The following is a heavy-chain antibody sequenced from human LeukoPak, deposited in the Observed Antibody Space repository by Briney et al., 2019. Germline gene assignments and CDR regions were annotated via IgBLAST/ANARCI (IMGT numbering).Heavy chain of an antibody. CDR1: GGSISSSY. V-gene: IGHV4-59*01. J-gene: IGHJ2*01. CDR2: IYYSGST. D-gene: IGHD6-19*01. Sequence: SETLSLTFTVSGGSISSSYWSWIRQPPGKGLEWIGYIYYSGSTNYNPSLKSRVTISVDTSKNQFSLKLSSVTAADTAVYYCARVAGGSGWYFTLWGRGTLVTVSS. CDR3: ARVAGGSGWYFTL.